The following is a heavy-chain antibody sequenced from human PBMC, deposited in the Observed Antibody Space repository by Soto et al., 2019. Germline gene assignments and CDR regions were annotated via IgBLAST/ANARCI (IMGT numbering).Heavy chain of an antibody. V-gene: IGHV4-34*01. CDR1: GGSFSGYY. Sequence: PSETLSLTCAVYGGSFSGYYWSWIRQPPGKGLEWIGEINHSGSTNYNPSLKSRVTISVDTSKNQFSLKLSSVTAADTAVYYCARVRKQLWFPQQTYYFDFWGQGTLVTVSS. CDR3: ARVRKQLWFPQQTYYFDF. D-gene: IGHD5-18*01. J-gene: IGHJ4*02. CDR2: INHSGST.